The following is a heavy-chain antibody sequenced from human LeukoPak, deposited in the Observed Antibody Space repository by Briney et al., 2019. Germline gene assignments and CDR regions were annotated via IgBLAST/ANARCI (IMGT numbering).Heavy chain of an antibody. Sequence: SETLSLTCTVSGGSISSGSYYWSWIRQPAGKGLEWIGYMYYSGSTNYNPSLKSRVTISVDTSKNQFSLKLSSVTAADTAVYYCARGAKTLYFDWLLDRWFDPWGQGTLVTVSS. CDR3: ARGAKTLYFDWLLDRWFDP. CDR2: MYYSGST. J-gene: IGHJ5*02. V-gene: IGHV4-61*10. D-gene: IGHD3-9*01. CDR1: GGSISSGSYY.